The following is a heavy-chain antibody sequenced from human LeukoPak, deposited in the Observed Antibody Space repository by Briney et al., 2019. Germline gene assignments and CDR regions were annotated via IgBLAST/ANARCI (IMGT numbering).Heavy chain of an antibody. D-gene: IGHD2-15*01. J-gene: IGHJ4*02. V-gene: IGHV1-69*05. Sequence: SVKVSCKASGGTFSSYAISWVRQAPGQGLEWMGGIIPIFGTANYAQKLQGRVTMTTDTSTSTAYMELRSLRSDDTAVYYRARDLGVVVVAATPYYWGQGTLVTVSS. CDR2: IIPIFGTA. CDR3: ARDLGVVVVAATPYY. CDR1: GGTFSSYA.